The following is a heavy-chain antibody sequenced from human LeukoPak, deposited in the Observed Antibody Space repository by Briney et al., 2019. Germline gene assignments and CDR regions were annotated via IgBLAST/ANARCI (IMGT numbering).Heavy chain of an antibody. CDR2: ISGSGGST. V-gene: IGHV3-23*01. CDR1: GFTFSSYA. CDR3: AKDRSSWYLNWLDP. Sequence: PGGSLRLSCAASGFTFSSYAMSWVRQAPGKGLEWVSAISGSGGSTYYADSVKGRFTISRDNSKNTLYLQMNSLRVEDTAVYYCAKDRSSWYLNWLDPWGQGTLVTVSS. D-gene: IGHD6-13*01. J-gene: IGHJ5*02.